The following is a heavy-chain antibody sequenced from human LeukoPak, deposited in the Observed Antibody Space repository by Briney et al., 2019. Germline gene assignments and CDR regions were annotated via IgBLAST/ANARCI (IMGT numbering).Heavy chain of an antibody. CDR3: ARDLYYYGSGSYYDTFDI. V-gene: IGHV1-18*01. CDR2: ISAYNGNT. CDR1: GYTFTSYG. Sequence: GASVKVSCKASGYTFTSYGISWVRQAPGQGLEWMGWISAYNGNTNYAQKLQGRVTVTTDTSTSTVYMELRSLRSDDTAVYYCARDLYYYGSGSYYDTFDIWGQGTTVTVSS. J-gene: IGHJ3*02. D-gene: IGHD3-10*01.